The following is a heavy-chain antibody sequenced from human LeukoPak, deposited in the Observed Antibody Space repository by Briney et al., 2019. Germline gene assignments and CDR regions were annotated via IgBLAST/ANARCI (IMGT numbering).Heavy chain of an antibody. J-gene: IGHJ4*02. D-gene: IGHD4-17*01. CDR3: ARGGTVTTAPIDY. V-gene: IGHV1-46*01. CDR2: INSSSGST. CDR1: GYTFTSYY. Sequence: ASVKVSRKASGYTFTSYYMHWVRQAPGQGLEWMGIINSSSGSTSYAQKFQGRVTMTRDTSTSTVDMELSSLRFEDTAVYYCARGGTVTTAPIDYWGQGTLVTVSS.